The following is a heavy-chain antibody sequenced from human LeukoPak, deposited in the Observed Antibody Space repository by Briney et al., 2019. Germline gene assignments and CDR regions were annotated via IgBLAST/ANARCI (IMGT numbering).Heavy chain of an antibody. CDR3: ARGPYYYGSGRDAFDI. V-gene: IGHV1-69*13. CDR2: IIPIFGTV. Sequence: SVKVSCKASGGTFNNFAICWVRQAPGQGLEWMGGIIPIFGTVDYAQKFQGRVTLIADESTGTAYMELSSLRSEDTAVYYCARGPYYYGSGRDAFDIWGQGTMVTVSS. D-gene: IGHD3-10*01. CDR1: GGTFNNFA. J-gene: IGHJ3*02.